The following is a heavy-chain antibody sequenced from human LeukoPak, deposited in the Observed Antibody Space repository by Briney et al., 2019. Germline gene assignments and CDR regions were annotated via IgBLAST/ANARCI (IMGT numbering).Heavy chain of an antibody. D-gene: IGHD3-10*01. Sequence: SETLSPTCTVSGGSISSSSYYWGWIRQPPGKGLEWIGSIYYSGSTYYNPSLKSRVTISVDTSKNQFSLKLSSVTAADTAVYYCARDPPYGGFDYWGQGTLVTVSS. V-gene: IGHV4-39*07. J-gene: IGHJ4*02. CDR2: IYYSGST. CDR3: ARDPPYGGFDY. CDR1: GGSISSSSYY.